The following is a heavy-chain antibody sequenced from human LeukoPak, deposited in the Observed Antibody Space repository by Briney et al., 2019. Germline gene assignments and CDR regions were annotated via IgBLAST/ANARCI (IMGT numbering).Heavy chain of an antibody. CDR1: GFTFSSHW. J-gene: IGHJ4*02. Sequence: GGSLRLSCAASGFTFSSHWMHWVRQAPGKGLVWVSRINSDGSITSYADSVKGRFAISRDNAKDTLYLQMNSLRAEDTAVYYCARALDGSGSRSFDYWGQGTLVTVSS. CDR3: ARALDGSGSRSFDY. V-gene: IGHV3-74*01. CDR2: INSDGSIT. D-gene: IGHD3-10*01.